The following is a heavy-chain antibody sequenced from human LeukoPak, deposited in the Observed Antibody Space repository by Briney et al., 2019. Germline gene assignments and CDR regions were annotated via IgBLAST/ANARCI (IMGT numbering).Heavy chain of an antibody. Sequence: ASVKVSCKASGFTFTSYGISWVRQAPGQGLEWMGWISAYNDNTNYAQKLQGRVTMTTDTSTSTAYMELRSLRSDDTAVYYCARDKGYSYELDAFDIWGQGTMVTVSS. CDR2: ISAYNDNT. D-gene: IGHD5-18*01. CDR3: ARDKGYSYELDAFDI. CDR1: GFTFTSYG. J-gene: IGHJ3*02. V-gene: IGHV1-18*01.